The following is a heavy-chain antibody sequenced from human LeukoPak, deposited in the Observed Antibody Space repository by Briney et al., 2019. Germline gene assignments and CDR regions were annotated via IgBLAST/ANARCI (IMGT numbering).Heavy chain of an antibody. CDR3: ARKMRYYYYYYGMDV. J-gene: IGHJ6*02. V-gene: IGHV1-8*01. CDR2: MNPNSGNT. D-gene: IGHD5-24*01. CDR1: GYTFTSYD. Sequence: GASVKVSCKASGYTFTSYDINWVRQATGQGLEWMGWMNPNSGNTGYAQKFQGRVTMTRNTSISTAYMELSSLRSEDTAVYYCARKMRYYYYYYGMDVWGQGTTVTVSS.